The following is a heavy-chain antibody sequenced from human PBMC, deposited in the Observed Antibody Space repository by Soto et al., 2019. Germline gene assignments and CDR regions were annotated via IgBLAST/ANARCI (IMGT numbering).Heavy chain of an antibody. Sequence: EVQLVESGGGLVQPGGSLRLSCAASGFSFSDHYMDWVRQAPGKGLEWVGRIKNKANSYTTEYAASVKGRFTISRDDSKNSLYLQMNSLKTEDTAVYYCARDRHYDFWSGYFRYNYYYMDVWGKVTTVTASS. J-gene: IGHJ6*03. CDR3: ARDRHYDFWSGYFRYNYYYMDV. CDR2: IKNKANSYTT. CDR1: GFSFSDHY. D-gene: IGHD3-3*01. V-gene: IGHV3-72*01.